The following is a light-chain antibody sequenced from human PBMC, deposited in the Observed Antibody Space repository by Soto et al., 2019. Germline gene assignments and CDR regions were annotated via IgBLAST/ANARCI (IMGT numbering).Light chain of an antibody. J-gene: IGLJ2*01. CDR2: GNS. CDR1: SSNIGAGYD. Sequence: QSVLTQPPSVSGAPGQRVTISCTGSSSNIGAGYDVHWYQQLPGTAPKLLIYGNSNRPSGVPDRFSGSKSGTSASLAITGLQPEDAADRSLSAVVFGGGTKLTVL. V-gene: IGLV1-40*01. CDR3: SAVV.